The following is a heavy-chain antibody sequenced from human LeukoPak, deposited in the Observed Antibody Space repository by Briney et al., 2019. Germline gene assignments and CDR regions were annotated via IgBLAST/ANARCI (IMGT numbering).Heavy chain of an antibody. J-gene: IGHJ4*02. CDR1: GGFIRDSGYY. V-gene: IGHV4-39*01. CDR2: VFYSGRT. Sequence: SESLSLTCTVSGGFIRDSGYYWGWIRQPPGKGLEWIGTVFYSGRTYYNSSLQSRVTISVDTSKNQFSLRLSSVTPADTAIYYCARLSNDYGDYEGHYWGQGTLVTASS. D-gene: IGHD4-17*01. CDR3: ARLSNDYGDYEGHY.